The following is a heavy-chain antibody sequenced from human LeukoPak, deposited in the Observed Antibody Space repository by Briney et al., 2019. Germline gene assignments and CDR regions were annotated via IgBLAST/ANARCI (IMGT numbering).Heavy chain of an antibody. D-gene: IGHD3-16*01. CDR3: AREFEATGFWALDY. CDR2: MHNDGRVI. J-gene: IGHJ4*02. Sequence: GGSLRLSCTVSGFTFNNYWMHWVCQAPGKGLVWVSRMHNDGRVISYAETVNGRFTISRDNARNTLYMQMSGLRAEDTAVCYCAREFEATGFWALDYWSQGTLVT. CDR1: GFTFNNYW. V-gene: IGHV3-74*01.